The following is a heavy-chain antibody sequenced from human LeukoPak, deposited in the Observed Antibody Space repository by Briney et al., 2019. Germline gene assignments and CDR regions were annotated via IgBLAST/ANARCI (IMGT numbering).Heavy chain of an antibody. CDR3: TRMTRGHDY. J-gene: IGHJ4*02. CDR2: INHSGYT. CDR1: GVSFDDYY. D-gene: IGHD4-11*01. V-gene: IGHV4-34*01. Sequence: LETLSLTCAVSGVSFDDYYWSWVRQTPGKGLEWIGEINHSGYTNDNPSLKSRVTLSIDTSRKQFSLNLRSVTVADAGIYFCTRMTRGHDYWGQGTQVTVSS.